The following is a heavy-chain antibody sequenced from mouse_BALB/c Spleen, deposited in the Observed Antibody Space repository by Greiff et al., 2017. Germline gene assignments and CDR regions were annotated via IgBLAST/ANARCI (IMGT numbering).Heavy chain of an antibody. D-gene: IGHD2-1*01. V-gene: IGHV1-7*01. CDR1: GYTFTSFW. J-gene: IGHJ4*01. CDR3: ARARGNHAMDY. CDR2: INPSTGYT. Sequence: QVQLKESGAELAKPGASVKMSCKASGYTFTSFWMHWVKQRPGQGLEWIGYINPSTGYTEYNQKFKDKATLNVDKSSNTAYMQLSSLTSEDSAVYYCARARGNHAMDYWGQGTSVTVSS.